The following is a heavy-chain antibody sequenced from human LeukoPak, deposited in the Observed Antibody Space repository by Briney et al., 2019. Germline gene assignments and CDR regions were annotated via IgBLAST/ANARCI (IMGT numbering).Heavy chain of an antibody. J-gene: IGHJ4*02. V-gene: IGHV3-30-3*01. Sequence: GGSLRLSCAASGFTFSSYAMHWVRQAPGKGLEWVAVISYDANNKFYADSVKGRFTISRDNSKNTLYLQMHTLRAEDTAVYYCTNGKPDYSSGWPRGTFWGQGTLVTVSS. CDR1: GFTFSSYA. CDR2: ISYDANNK. D-gene: IGHD4-11*01. CDR3: TNGKPDYSSGWPRGTF.